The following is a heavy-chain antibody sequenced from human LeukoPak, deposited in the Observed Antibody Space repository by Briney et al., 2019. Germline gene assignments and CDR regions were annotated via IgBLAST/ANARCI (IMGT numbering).Heavy chain of an antibody. V-gene: IGHV3-7*01. CDR1: GFTFSNSW. CDR3: ATSSRFWSLADF. J-gene: IGHJ4*02. CDR2: INEDESQR. D-gene: IGHD3-3*01. Sequence: PGGSLRLSCAASGFTFSNSWMTWVRQAPGKGLAWVATINEDESQRYSVGSVQGRFSISRDNAKNSLYLQMDSLRAEDTAVYYCATSSRFWSLADFWGQGTRVTVSS.